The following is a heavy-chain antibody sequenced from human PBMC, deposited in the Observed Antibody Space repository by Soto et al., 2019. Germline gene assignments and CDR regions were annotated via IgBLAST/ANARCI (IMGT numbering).Heavy chain of an antibody. D-gene: IGHD3-10*01. CDR3: ARENTKFGELNPDYMDV. CDR1: GFTVSSNY. CDR2: IYSGGST. Sequence: GGSLRLSCAASGFTVSSNYMSWVRQAPGKGLEWVSVIYSGGSTYYADSVKGRFTISRDNSKNTLYLQMNSLRAEDTAVYYCARENTKFGELNPDYMDVWGKGTTVTVSS. V-gene: IGHV3-66*01. J-gene: IGHJ6*03.